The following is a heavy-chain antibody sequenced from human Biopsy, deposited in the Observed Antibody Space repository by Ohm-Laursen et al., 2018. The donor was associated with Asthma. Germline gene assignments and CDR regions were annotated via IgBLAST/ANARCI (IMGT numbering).Heavy chain of an antibody. J-gene: IGHJ4*02. Sequence: GASVKVSCKSLGGTFNTYVIGWVRQAPGQGLEWMGGINSVFGTTTYPQKFQDRVTITADDSTSLVYMELSSLRSEDTAVYYCARKAGSCISRTCYSLDFWGQGTLVTVSS. CDR1: GGTFNTYV. V-gene: IGHV1-69*13. D-gene: IGHD2-2*01. CDR3: ARKAGSCISRTCYSLDF. CDR2: INSVFGTT.